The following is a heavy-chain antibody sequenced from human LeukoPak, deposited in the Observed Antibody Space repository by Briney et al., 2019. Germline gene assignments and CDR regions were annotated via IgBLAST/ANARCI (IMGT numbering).Heavy chain of an antibody. V-gene: IGHV1-2*02. Sequence: GASVKVSCKASGYTFTGYYIHWVRQAPGQGLEWMGWINPNSGGTNYAQKFQGRVTMTRDTSISTAYMELSRLRSDDTAVYYCARACSSTSCVGRRWFDPWGQGTLVTVSS. D-gene: IGHD2-2*01. J-gene: IGHJ5*02. CDR2: INPNSGGT. CDR1: GYTFTGYY. CDR3: ARACSSTSCVGRRWFDP.